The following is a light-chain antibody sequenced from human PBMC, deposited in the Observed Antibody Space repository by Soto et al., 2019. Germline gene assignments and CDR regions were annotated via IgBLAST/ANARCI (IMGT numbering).Light chain of an antibody. CDR1: GSTIGAGYD. Sequence: QSVLTQPPSVSGAPGQRVTISCTGSGSTIGAGYDVHWYQQLPGTAPKLLIYNNNNRPSGVPDRFSGSKSGTSASLAISGLQAEDEADYYCQSYDSSLSGSVFGGGTQLTVL. CDR2: NNN. V-gene: IGLV1-40*01. CDR3: QSYDSSLSGSV. J-gene: IGLJ2*01.